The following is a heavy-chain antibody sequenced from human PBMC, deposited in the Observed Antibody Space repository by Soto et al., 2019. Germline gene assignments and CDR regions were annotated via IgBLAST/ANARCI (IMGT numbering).Heavy chain of an antibody. CDR2: ISHRATT. J-gene: IGHJ6*02. CDR1: GVTMTYGDYS. V-gene: IGHV4-30-2*06. CDR3: ARARRPSPRLLASLPQLIIPYYYYGMDV. D-gene: IGHD3-10*01. Sequence: PSETLSLTCTVYGVTMTYGDYSCICIGQSPWIGLEWVGYISHRATTYSNPNCKSQLSLSIDRTRNQFSLKLSSVTAADTAVYYWARARRPSPRLLASLPQLIIPYYYYGMDVWGQGTTVTVSS.